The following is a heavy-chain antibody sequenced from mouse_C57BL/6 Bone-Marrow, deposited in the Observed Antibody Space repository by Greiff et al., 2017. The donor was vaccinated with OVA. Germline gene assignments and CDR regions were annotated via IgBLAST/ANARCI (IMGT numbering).Heavy chain of an antibody. D-gene: IGHD2-2*01. CDR2: INPSSGYT. CDR1: GYTFTSSW. Sequence: VQVVESGAELAKPGASVKLSCKASGYTFTSSWMHWVKQRPGQGLEWIGYINPSSGYTKYNQKFKDKATLTADKSSSTAYMQLSSLTYEDSAVYYCARYGYDFYYFDYWGQGTTLTVSS. CDR3: ARYGYDFYYFDY. V-gene: IGHV1-7*01. J-gene: IGHJ2*01.